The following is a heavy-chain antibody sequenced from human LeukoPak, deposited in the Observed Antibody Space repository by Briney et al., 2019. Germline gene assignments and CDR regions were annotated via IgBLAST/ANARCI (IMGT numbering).Heavy chain of an antibody. V-gene: IGHV4-59*01. D-gene: IGHD5-24*01. CDR3: ARHRGRDGYNFFDY. CDR2: VYKSGQI. CDR1: GNSTTAYY. Sequence: PSATLSLTCSVSGNSTTAYYYSWIRQSPGKGLEWLAFVYKSGQIDYNPSLRSRVSVSVDRAKTQVSLRLRSVTAADTAVYYCARHRGRDGYNFFDYWGQGTLVTVSS. J-gene: IGHJ4*02.